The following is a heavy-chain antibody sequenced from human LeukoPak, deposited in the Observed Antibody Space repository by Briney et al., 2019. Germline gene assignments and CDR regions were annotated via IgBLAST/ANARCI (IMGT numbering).Heavy chain of an antibody. Sequence: ASVKVSCKASGYTFSGYYMHWVRQAPGQGLEWMGWINPKSGGTNYAQKFQGRVTMTRDTSISTAYMELSRLRSDDTAVYFCARVTGYYYDSSGYPNDWYFDLWGRGTLGTVSS. J-gene: IGHJ2*01. CDR1: GYTFSGYY. CDR3: ARVTGYYYDSSGYPNDWYFDL. CDR2: INPKSGGT. V-gene: IGHV1-2*02. D-gene: IGHD3-22*01.